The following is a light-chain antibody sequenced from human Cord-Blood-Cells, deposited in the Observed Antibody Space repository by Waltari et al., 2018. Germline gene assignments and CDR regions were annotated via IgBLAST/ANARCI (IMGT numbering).Light chain of an antibody. J-gene: IGLJ2*01. CDR1: SSNIGAGSD. CDR3: QSYDSSLSGSV. V-gene: IGLV1-40*01. CDR2: GNS. Sequence: QSVLTQPPSVSGAPGQRVTITCTGRSSNIGAGSDVHWYPQHPGTAPKLLIYGNSNRPSGVPDRFSGSKSGTSASLAITGLQAEDEADYYCQSYDSSLSGSVFGGGTKLTVL.